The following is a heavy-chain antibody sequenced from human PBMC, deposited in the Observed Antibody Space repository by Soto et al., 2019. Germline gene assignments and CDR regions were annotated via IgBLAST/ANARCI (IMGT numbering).Heavy chain of an antibody. CDR2: INPNSGNI. V-gene: IGHV1-8*01. CDR1: GDTFTTYD. D-gene: IGHD2-15*01. Sequence: ASVKVSCKASGDTFTTYDINWVRQATGHGLEWMGWINPNSGNIGYAQRFQGKVTISADKSITTAYLQWSSLKAADTAMYYCVRSGTSSGRFSDYWGQGTLVTVSS. CDR3: VRSGTSSGRFSDY. J-gene: IGHJ4*02.